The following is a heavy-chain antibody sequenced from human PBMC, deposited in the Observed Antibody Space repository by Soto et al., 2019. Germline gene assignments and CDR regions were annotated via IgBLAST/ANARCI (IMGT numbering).Heavy chain of an antibody. CDR1: GFTFSSYA. CDR2: ISGSGGST. J-gene: IGHJ4*02. Sequence: GRSLRRSCAASGFTFSSYAMSWVRQAPGKGLEWVSAISGSGGSTYYADSVKGRFTISRDNSKNTLYLQMNSLRAEDTAVYYCAKVRAAAWYFDYWGQGTLVTVSS. CDR3: AKVRAAAWYFDY. D-gene: IGHD6-13*01. V-gene: IGHV3-23*01.